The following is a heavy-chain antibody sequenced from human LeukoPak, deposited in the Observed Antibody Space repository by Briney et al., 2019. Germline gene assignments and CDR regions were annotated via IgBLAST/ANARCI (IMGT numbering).Heavy chain of an antibody. CDR3: ARGGVGSTYVGFDY. Sequence: SETLSLTCTGSGGSVSRADYYCNWIRQLPGKGLEGIGYMHYSGRRNYNPSLKSRVTISVDTSKNQFSLKLSSVTAADTAVYYCARGGVGSTYVGFDYWGQGTLVTVSS. CDR2: MHYSGRR. CDR1: GGSVSRADYY. D-gene: IGHD1-26*01. J-gene: IGHJ4*02. V-gene: IGHV4-61*08.